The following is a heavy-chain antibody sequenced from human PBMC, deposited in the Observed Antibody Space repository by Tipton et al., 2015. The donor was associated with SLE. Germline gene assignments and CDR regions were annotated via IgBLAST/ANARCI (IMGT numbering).Heavy chain of an antibody. CDR2: INQYGSA. V-gene: IGHV4-34*01. CDR3: ARAPGLAAAGGGF. Sequence: LRLSCTVSGGSISSYYWSWVRQSPEKGLEWIGEINQYGSANYNPALKSRVSISLDTSKNHFSLRLTSVTAADTAVYYCARAPGLAAAGGGFWGQGTLITVSS. CDR1: GGSISSYY. D-gene: IGHD6-13*01. J-gene: IGHJ4*02.